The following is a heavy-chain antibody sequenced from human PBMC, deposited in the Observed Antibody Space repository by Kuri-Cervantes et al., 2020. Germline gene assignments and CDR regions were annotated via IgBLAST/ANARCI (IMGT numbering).Heavy chain of an antibody. Sequence: GGSLRLSCAASGFTFSSYDMHWVRQATGKGLEWVSAIGTAGDTYYPGSVKGRLTISRDNSKNTLYLQMNSLRAEDTAVYYCARDWEENMVQGVIGQKNYYYYMDVWGKGTTVTVSS. CDR2: IGTAGDT. V-gene: IGHV3-13*01. CDR1: GFTFSSYD. J-gene: IGHJ6*03. CDR3: ARDWEENMVQGVIGQKNYYYYMDV. D-gene: IGHD3-10*01.